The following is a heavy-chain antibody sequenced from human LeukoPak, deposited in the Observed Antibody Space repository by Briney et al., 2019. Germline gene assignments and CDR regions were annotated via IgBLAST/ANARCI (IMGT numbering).Heavy chain of an antibody. CDR3: ARWSSNYYDSSGRRFDP. D-gene: IGHD3-22*01. J-gene: IGHJ5*02. CDR2: INHIGST. Sequence: SETLSLTCAVYGGSFSGYYWSWIRQPPGKGLEWMGEINHIGSTNYNPSLKSRVTISVDTSKNQFSLKLSSVTAADTAVYYCARWSSNYYDSSGRRFDPWGQGTLVTVSS. CDR1: GGSFSGYY. V-gene: IGHV4-34*01.